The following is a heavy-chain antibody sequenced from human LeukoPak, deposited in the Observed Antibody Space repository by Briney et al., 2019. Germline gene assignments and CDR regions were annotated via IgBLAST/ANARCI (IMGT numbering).Heavy chain of an antibody. CDR2: ISGSGGST. J-gene: IGHJ4*02. CDR3: AKTGSYYGSGSYYNECLDY. V-gene: IGHV3-23*01. Sequence: GGSLRLSCAASGFTFSTYAMTWVRQAPGKGLEWVSGISGSGGSTYYADSVKGRFTISRDNSKNTLYLQMNSLGAEDTALYYCAKTGSYYGSGSYYNECLDYWGQGTLVTVSS. D-gene: IGHD3-10*01. CDR1: GFTFSTYA.